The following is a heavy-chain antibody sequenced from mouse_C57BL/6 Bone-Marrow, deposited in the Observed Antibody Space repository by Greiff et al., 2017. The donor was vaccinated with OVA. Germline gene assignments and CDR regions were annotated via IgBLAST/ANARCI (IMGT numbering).Heavy chain of an antibody. J-gene: IGHJ2*01. D-gene: IGHD2-3*01. CDR3: TRDDGYYYFDG. CDR1: GFTFSDAW. CDR2: IRNKANNHAT. V-gene: IGHV6-6*01. Sequence: EVQLQQSGGGLVQPGGSMKLSCAASGFTFSDAWMDWVRQSPEKGLEWVAEIRNKANNHATYYAESVKGRFTISRDDSKSSVYLQMNSLRAEDAGVYYCTRDDGYYYFDGWGQGTTLTVAS.